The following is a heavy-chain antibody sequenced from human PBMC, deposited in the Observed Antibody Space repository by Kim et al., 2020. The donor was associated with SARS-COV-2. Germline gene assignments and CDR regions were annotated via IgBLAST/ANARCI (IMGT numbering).Heavy chain of an antibody. CDR3: ARLYPTGCSGGSCYSYWFDP. V-gene: IGHV4-59*01. J-gene: IGHJ5*02. Sequence: SETLSLTCTVSGGSISSYYWSWIRQPPGKGLEWIGYIYYSGSTNYNPSLKSRVTITVDTTKNQFSLKLSTVTPADTAVYYCARLYPTGCSGGSCYSYWFDPWGEGTLVTVSS. CDR2: IYYSGST. D-gene: IGHD2-15*01. CDR1: GGSISSYY.